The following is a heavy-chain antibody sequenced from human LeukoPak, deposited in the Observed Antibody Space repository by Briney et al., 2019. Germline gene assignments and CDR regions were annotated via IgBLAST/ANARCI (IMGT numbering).Heavy chain of an antibody. CDR3: ARSRTGYYVVDY. Sequence: GGSLRLSCAASGFTFSSYGMHWVRQAPGKGLEWVAVIWYDGSNKYYADSVKGRLTISRDNSKNTLYLQMNSLRAEDTAVYYCARSRTGYYVVDYWGQGTLVTVSS. CDR2: IWYDGSNK. CDR1: GFTFSSYG. D-gene: IGHD3/OR15-3a*01. J-gene: IGHJ4*02. V-gene: IGHV3-33*01.